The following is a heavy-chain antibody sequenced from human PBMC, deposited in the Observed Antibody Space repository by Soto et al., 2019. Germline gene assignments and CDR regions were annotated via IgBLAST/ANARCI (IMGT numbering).Heavy chain of an antibody. CDR3: AKDKRDTIFGRGFDI. CDR1: EFKCVDYA. Sequence: CAALEFKCVDYASRRVRQKKGKGLEWVSGISWNSGTIGYADSVKGRFTISRDNAKNSLYLQMNSLRAEDTALYYFAKDKRDTIFGRGFDIWGQGTMVTVSS. J-gene: IGHJ3*02. D-gene: IGHD3-3*01. V-gene: IGHV3-9*01. CDR2: ISWNSGTI.